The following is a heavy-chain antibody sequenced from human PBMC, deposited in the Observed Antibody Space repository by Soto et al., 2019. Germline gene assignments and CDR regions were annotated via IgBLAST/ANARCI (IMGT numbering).Heavy chain of an antibody. CDR3: AKDVRNSLRSGWYGVSH. CDR1: GFTFSNYA. D-gene: IGHD6-19*01. J-gene: IGHJ4*02. V-gene: IGHV3-23*01. CDR2: ISVGGTT. Sequence: EVQLLESGGGLVQPGGSLRLSCAASGFTFSNYAMSWVRQAPGKGLEWVSAISVGGTTYYADSVKGRFTISRDNSKNTLNLQMNNFRAEDTAGYYCAKDVRNSLRSGWYGVSHWGQGTLVTVPS.